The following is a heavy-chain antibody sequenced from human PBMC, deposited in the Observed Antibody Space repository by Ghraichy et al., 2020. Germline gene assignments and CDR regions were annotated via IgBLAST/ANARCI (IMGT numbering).Heavy chain of an antibody. J-gene: IGHJ6*02. Sequence: ASVKVSCKVSGYIFTTYDINWVRQATGQGLEWMGWMNPNSGNTGHAQKFQGRVTMTRDTSISTAYMELRSLRSEDTAVYYCARGLSSTDRYYYYGMDVWGQGTTVTVSS. D-gene: IGHD6-6*01. V-gene: IGHV1-8*01. CDR2: MNPNSGNT. CDR3: ARGLSSTDRYYYYGMDV. CDR1: GYIFTTYD.